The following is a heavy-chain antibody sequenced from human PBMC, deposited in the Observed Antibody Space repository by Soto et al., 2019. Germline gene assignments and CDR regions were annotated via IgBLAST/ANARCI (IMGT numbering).Heavy chain of an antibody. J-gene: IGHJ6*01. Sequence: VGSLRLSCACSVFIFSTYTMNCVRQSPGKWLEWLAYITGPSTTICYRDGVKGRFTISRDNAKRSLFLQLDRLRDDDTAVYYCARSREIGVHYGLEVWGPGTRVSVS. CDR2: ITGPSTTI. D-gene: IGHD1-26*01. CDR1: VFIFSTYT. V-gene: IGHV3-48*02. CDR3: ARSREIGVHYGLEV.